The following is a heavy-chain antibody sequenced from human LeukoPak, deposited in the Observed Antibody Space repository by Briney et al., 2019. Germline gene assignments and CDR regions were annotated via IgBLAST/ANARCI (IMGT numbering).Heavy chain of an antibody. CDR3: ARRRYYDGSGYLE. Sequence: SETLSLTCTVSGGSISSGDYYWSWIRQPPGKGLEWIGYIYYSGSAYYSPSLKSRVTMSVDPSNNQFSLNLRSVTAADTALYYCARRRYYDGSGYLEWGQGTLLSVSS. V-gene: IGHV4-30-4*08. CDR1: GGSISSGDYY. J-gene: IGHJ1*01. D-gene: IGHD3-22*01. CDR2: IYYSGSA.